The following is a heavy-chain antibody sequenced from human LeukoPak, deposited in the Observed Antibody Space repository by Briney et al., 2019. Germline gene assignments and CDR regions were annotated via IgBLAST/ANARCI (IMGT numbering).Heavy chain of an antibody. CDR3: ARITNADGSAYQRVFDC. CDR1: GFSLSTSGMC. J-gene: IGHJ4*02. CDR2: IDWDDDK. D-gene: IGHD3-22*01. Sequence: SGPALVKPTQTLTLTCTFSGFSLSTSGMCVSWIRQPPGKALEWLARIDWDDDKYYSTSLKTRLTISKDTSKNQVVLTLTNMDPVDTATYYCARITNADGSAYQRVFDCWGQGTLVTVSS. V-gene: IGHV2-70*11.